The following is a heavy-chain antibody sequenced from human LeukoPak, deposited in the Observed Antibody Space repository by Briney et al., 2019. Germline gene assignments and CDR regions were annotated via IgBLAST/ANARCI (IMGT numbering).Heavy chain of an antibody. V-gene: IGHV3-23*01. Sequence: GGSLRLSCAASGFTFSSHAMTWVRQAPGKGLEWVATIRDNGGTRDYADSVKGRFTISRDNSKSTLFLQMNSLRVEDTAVYYCAKDRMATIFTFFPDYWGQGTLVTVSS. D-gene: IGHD3-3*01. CDR3: AKDRMATIFTFFPDY. CDR2: IRDNGGTR. CDR1: GFTFSSHA. J-gene: IGHJ4*02.